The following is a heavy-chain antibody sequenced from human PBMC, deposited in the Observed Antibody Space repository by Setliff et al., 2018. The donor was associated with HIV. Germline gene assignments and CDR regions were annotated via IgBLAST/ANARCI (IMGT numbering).Heavy chain of an antibody. CDR3: ARWRDNWNSGFDY. CDR1: GGSISSGGYY. Sequence: SETLSLTCTVSGGSISSGGYYWSWIRQHPGKGLEWIGYIYYIGGTFYNPSLKSRVTISVDTSKNQFSLKLSSVTAADTAVYYCARWRDNWNSGFDYWGQGTLVTVSS. V-gene: IGHV4-31*03. CDR2: IYYIGGT. J-gene: IGHJ4*02. D-gene: IGHD1-7*01.